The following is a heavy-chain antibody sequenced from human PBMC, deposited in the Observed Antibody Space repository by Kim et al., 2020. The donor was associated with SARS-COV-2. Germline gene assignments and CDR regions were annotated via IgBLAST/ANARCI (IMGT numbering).Heavy chain of an antibody. Sequence: PSLKSRVTISVDTSKNQFSLKLSSVTAADTAVYYCAGATGYYYYYGMDVWGQGTTVTVSS. CDR3: AGATGYYYYYGMDV. V-gene: IGHV4-39*07. J-gene: IGHJ6*02.